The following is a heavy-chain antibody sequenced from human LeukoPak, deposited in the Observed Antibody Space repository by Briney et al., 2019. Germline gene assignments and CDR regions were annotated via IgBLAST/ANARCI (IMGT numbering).Heavy chain of an antibody. V-gene: IGHV3-7*01. CDR2: IKQDGSEK. Sequence: PGGSLRLSCAASGFTFSSYWMSWVRQAPGKGLEWVANIKQDGSEKYYVDSVKGRFTISRDNAKNPLYLQMNSLRAEDTAVYYCARDEGLFKIGLDHFDYWGQGTLVTVSS. CDR1: GFTFSSYW. CDR3: ARDEGLFKIGLDHFDY. D-gene: IGHD3/OR15-3a*01. J-gene: IGHJ4*02.